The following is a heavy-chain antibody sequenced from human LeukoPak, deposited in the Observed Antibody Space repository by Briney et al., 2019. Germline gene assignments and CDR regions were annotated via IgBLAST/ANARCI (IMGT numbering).Heavy chain of an antibody. V-gene: IGHV1-24*01. Sequence: GASVKVSCKVSGYTLTELSMYWVRQAPGKGLEWMGGFDPEDGETIYAQKFQGRVTMTEDTSTDTAYMELSSLRSEDTAVYYCATMYMVRGVTVRYNWFDPWGQGTLVTVSS. J-gene: IGHJ5*02. CDR1: GYTLTELS. CDR3: ATMYMVRGVTVRYNWFDP. CDR2: FDPEDGET. D-gene: IGHD3-10*01.